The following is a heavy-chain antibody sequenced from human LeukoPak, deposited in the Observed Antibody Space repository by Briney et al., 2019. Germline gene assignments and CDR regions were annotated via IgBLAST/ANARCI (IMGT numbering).Heavy chain of an antibody. J-gene: IGHJ4*02. D-gene: IGHD3-10*01. V-gene: IGHV3-74*01. CDR2: INSDGSNT. CDR3: ASVGYGSEN. Sequence: PGGSLRLSCAASGFTFSSYAMSWVRQAPGKGLVWVSRINSDGSNTSYADFVKGRFTISRDNAKNTLYLQMNSLRVEDTAVYYCASVGYGSENWGQGTLVTVSS. CDR1: GFTFSSYA.